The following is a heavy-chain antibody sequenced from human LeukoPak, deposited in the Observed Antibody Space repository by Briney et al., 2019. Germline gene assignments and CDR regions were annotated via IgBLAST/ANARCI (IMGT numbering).Heavy chain of an antibody. Sequence: SETLSLTCTVSGGSISSSSYYWGWIRQPPGKGLEWIGYIYYSGSTNYNPSLKSRVTISVDTSKNQFSLKLSSVTAADTAVYYCAREVTMVRGVIPNYFDYWGQGTLVTVSS. CDR3: AREVTMVRGVIPNYFDY. D-gene: IGHD3-10*01. CDR1: GGSISSSSYY. V-gene: IGHV4-61*01. CDR2: IYYSGST. J-gene: IGHJ4*02.